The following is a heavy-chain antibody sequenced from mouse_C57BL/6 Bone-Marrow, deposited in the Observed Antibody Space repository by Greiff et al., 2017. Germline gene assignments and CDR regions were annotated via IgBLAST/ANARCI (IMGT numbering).Heavy chain of an antibody. V-gene: IGHV2-2*01. CDR2: IWSGGST. D-gene: IGHD2-4*01. Sequence: QVQLQQSGPGLVQPSQSLSITCTVSGFSLTSYGVHWVRQSPGKGLEWLGVIWSGGSTDYNAAFISRLSISKDNSKSQVFFKMNSLQADDTAIYYCAREKIYYDYDGFAYGGQGTLVTVSA. J-gene: IGHJ3*01. CDR3: AREKIYYDYDGFAY. CDR1: GFSLTSYG.